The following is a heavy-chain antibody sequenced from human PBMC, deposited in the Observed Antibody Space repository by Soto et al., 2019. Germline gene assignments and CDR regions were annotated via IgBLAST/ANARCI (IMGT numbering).Heavy chain of an antibody. CDR2: IQSKTDGGAT. Sequence: EVQLVESGGGLVEPGGSLRPSVEAPGLTLGNAGWGGVGQAPGKGLEWVGRIQSKTDGGATVYAAPVRGRFTITRDDSKNTLDLQMSSLKTEDTAMYYCTRVNLGKLDYWGQGTLATVSS. J-gene: IGHJ4*02. CDR3: TRVNLGKLDY. CDR1: GLTLGNAG. V-gene: IGHV3-15*01. D-gene: IGHD3-16*01.